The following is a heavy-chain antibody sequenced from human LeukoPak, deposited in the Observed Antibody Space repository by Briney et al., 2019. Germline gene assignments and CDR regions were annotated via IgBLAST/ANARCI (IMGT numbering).Heavy chain of an antibody. J-gene: IGHJ3*01. CDR1: GFTFSSYG. D-gene: IGHD6-19*01. CDR2: ISYDGSNK. V-gene: IGHV3-30*18. Sequence: PGGSLRLSCAASGFTFSSYGMHWVRQAPGKGLEWVAVISYDGSNKYYADSVKGRFTISRDNSKNTLYLQMNSLRAEDTAVYYCAKDRGIAVAVPLGDWGQGTMVTVSS. CDR3: AKDRGIAVAVPLGD.